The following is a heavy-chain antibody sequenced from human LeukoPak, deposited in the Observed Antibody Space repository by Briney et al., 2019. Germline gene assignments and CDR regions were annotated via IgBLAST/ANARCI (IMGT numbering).Heavy chain of an antibody. CDR2: INHSGST. J-gene: IGHJ6*03. CDR3: ARAGRDGYNRSYYYYYMDV. Sequence: TSETLSLTCAVYGGSFSGYYWSWIRQPPGKGLEWIGEINHSGSTNYNPSLKSRVTISVDTSKNQFSLKLSSVTAADTAVYYCARAGRDGYNRSYYYYYMDVWGKGTTVTVSS. CDR1: GGSFSGYY. V-gene: IGHV4-34*01. D-gene: IGHD5-24*01.